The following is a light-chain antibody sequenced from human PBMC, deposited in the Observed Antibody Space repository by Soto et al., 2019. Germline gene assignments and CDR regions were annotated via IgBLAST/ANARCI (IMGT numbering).Light chain of an antibody. Sequence: SYVVTQPSSVSVAPGQTARISCGGNNIGTISVHWYQQRPGQAPVLVVYDNSDRPSGIPERFSGSNSGNTATLTIGRVEAGDEADYYCQVWDSNGDPLFGAGTKLTVL. CDR2: DNS. CDR3: QVWDSNGDPL. V-gene: IGLV3-21*02. J-gene: IGLJ3*02. CDR1: NIGTIS.